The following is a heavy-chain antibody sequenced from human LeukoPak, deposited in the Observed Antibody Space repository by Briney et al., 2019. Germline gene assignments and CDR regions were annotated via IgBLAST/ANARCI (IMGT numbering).Heavy chain of an antibody. D-gene: IGHD2-2*02. CDR3: ARHLVVPAAIRALGYYYYYMDV. V-gene: IGHV5-51*01. Sequence: GESLKISSKGSGYSFTSYWIGWVRQMPGKGLEWMGIIYPGDSDTRYSPSFQGQVTISADKSISTAYLQWSSLKASDTAMYYCARHLVVPAAIRALGYYYYYMDVWGKGTTVTVSS. J-gene: IGHJ6*03. CDR1: GYSFTSYW. CDR2: IYPGDSDT.